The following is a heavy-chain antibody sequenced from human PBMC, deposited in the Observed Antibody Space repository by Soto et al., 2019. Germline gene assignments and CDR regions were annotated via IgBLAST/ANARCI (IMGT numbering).Heavy chain of an antibody. V-gene: IGHV1-69*13. J-gene: IGHJ4*02. CDR3: AIEMATIPFDY. CDR2: IIPIFGTA. Sequence: SVKVSCKASGGTFSRYSISWVRQAPGQGLEWMGGIIPIFGTANYAQKFQGRVTNTAHESTSTDYMALSSLRSECTAGYLLAIEMATIPFDYWGQGTLVTVSS. CDR1: GGTFSRYS. D-gene: IGHD5-12*01.